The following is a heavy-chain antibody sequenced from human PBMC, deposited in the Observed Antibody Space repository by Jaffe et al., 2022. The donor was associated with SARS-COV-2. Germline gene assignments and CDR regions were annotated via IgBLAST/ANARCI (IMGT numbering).Heavy chain of an antibody. CDR1: EDSPTMTNSY. D-gene: IGHD2-2*01. V-gene: IGHV4-39*02. Sequence: QPHLQESGPGLVKPSETLSLTCTVSEDSPTMTNSYWAWIRQSPGKGLEWMGSIYYTGTTFLNPSLNSRVSVSLDASKKSSSLRVISVTVADAAVYYCARGPAIDFLDSWGQGTLVTVSS. CDR3: ARGPAIDFLDS. CDR2: IYYTGTT. J-gene: IGHJ4*02.